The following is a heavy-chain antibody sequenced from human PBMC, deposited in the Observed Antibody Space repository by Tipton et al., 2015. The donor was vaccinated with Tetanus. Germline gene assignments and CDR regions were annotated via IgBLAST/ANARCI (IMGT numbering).Heavy chain of an antibody. CDR3: ARLSSSANDAHGFDI. CDR1: GGSVNLYF. CDR2: IYYSGST. D-gene: IGHD2-8*01. V-gene: IGHV4-59*02. J-gene: IGHJ3*02. Sequence: LRLSCSVSGGSVNLYFWSWIRQPAGKGLEWIGYIYYSGSTNYNPSLESRVTISVDTSKNQFSLKLRSVTAADTAVYYCARLSSSANDAHGFDIWGQGTMVTVSS.